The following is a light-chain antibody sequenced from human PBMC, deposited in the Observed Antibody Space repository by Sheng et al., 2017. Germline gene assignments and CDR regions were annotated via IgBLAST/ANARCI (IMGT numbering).Light chain of an antibody. V-gene: IGKV3-15*01. J-gene: IGKJ4*01. CDR3: QQYDKWPLT. Sequence: EIVMTQSPATLSLSPGERATLSCRASQSVSSNVAWYQQKPGLAPALIYGASSRATGFPARLSGSGSGTEFTLTISSLQSEDFAVYYCQQYDKWPLTFGGGTKVEIK. CDR1: QSVSSN. CDR2: GAS.